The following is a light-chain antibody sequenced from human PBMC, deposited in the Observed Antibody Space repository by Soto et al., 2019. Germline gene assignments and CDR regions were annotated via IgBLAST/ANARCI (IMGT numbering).Light chain of an antibody. CDR1: QGMSSY. V-gene: IGKV1-9*01. CDR2: TAS. Sequence: DIQLTQSPSFLSASVGDRVTITCRASQGMSSYLAWYHQKPGKAPKLLIYTASTLQGGVPSRFSGSGSGTEFTLTISSLQPEDFATYYCQQYNSYLTFGGGTKVEIK. CDR3: QQYNSYLT. J-gene: IGKJ4*01.